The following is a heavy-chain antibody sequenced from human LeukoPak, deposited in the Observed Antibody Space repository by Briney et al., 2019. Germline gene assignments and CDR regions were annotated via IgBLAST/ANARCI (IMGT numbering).Heavy chain of an antibody. D-gene: IGHD1-26*01. Sequence: SETLSLTCSVSGGSITNSYWSWIRQPPGKGLEWIGYIYYTGSTTYSPSYKSRVTISVDTSRNQISLKLTSVAAADTAVYYCARHVAVGETAWGQGILVTVFS. CDR1: GGSITNSY. CDR3: ARHVAVGETA. V-gene: IGHV4-59*08. J-gene: IGHJ5*02. CDR2: IYYTGST.